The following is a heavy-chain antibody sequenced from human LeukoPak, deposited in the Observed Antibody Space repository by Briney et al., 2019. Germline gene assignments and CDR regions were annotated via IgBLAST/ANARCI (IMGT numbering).Heavy chain of an antibody. CDR3: ARDSVAIVVVPAAPPGDY. Sequence: ASVKVSCKASGYTFTGYYMHWVRQAPGQGLEWMGWINPNSGGTNYAQKFQGRVTMTRDTSISTAYMELSRLRSDDTAVYYCARDSVAIVVVPAAPPGDYWGQGTLVTVSS. CDR1: GYTFTGYY. CDR2: INPNSGGT. J-gene: IGHJ4*02. D-gene: IGHD2-2*01. V-gene: IGHV1-2*02.